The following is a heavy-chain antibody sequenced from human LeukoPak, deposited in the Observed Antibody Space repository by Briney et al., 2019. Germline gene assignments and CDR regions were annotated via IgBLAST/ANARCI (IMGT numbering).Heavy chain of an antibody. CDR3: ARDCRSVSCYSVDY. CDR1: GGTYGSYA. Sequence: SVKVSCKASGGTYGSYAIRWVRQAPGQGLEWMGRIIPTLGIANYAQKFQGRVSITADTSTSTSYMELSSLRSEDTAVFYCARDCRSVSCYSVDYWGQGTLVTVSS. D-gene: IGHD2-15*01. V-gene: IGHV1-69*04. J-gene: IGHJ4*02. CDR2: IIPTLGIA.